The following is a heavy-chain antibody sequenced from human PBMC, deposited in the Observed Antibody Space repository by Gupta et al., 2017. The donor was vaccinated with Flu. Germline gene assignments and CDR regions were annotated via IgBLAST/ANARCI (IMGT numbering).Heavy chain of an antibody. CDR1: GFTFSRYW. D-gene: IGHD3-10*01. CDR2: INSDGSST. CDR3: ARVATYYYGSGSYYAPRASYYYYMDV. V-gene: IGHV3-74*01. Sequence: EVQLVESGGGLVQPGGSLRLSCAASGFTFSRYWMNWVRQAPGKGLVWVSRINSDGSSTSYADSVKGRFTISGDNAKNTLYLQMNSLRAEDTAVYYCARVATYYYGSGSYYAPRASYYYYMDVWGKGTTVTVSS. J-gene: IGHJ6*03.